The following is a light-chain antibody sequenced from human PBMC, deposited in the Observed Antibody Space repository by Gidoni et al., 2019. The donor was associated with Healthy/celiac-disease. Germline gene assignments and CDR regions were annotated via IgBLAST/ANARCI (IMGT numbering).Light chain of an antibody. CDR2: GAS. V-gene: IGKV3-20*01. CDR3: QQYGSSPWT. J-gene: IGKJ1*01. Sequence: EMVLTPSPGTRSLSPGERATLSCRASQSVSSSYLGWYQQKPGQAPRLLIYGASSRATGLPYRFSGSGSGTDFTLTISRLEPEDFAVYYCQQYGSSPWTFGQGTKVEIK. CDR1: QSVSSSY.